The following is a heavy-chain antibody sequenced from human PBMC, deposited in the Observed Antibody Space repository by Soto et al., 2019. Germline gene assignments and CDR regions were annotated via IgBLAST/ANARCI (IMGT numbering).Heavy chain of an antibody. V-gene: IGHV3-11*01. CDR2: ISSSGSTI. D-gene: IGHD4-4*01. J-gene: IGHJ4*02. Sequence: PGGSLRLSSAASGFTFSDYDMSWIRQAPGKGLEWVSYISSSGSTIYYADSVKGRFTISRDNAKNSLYLQMNSPRAEDTAVYYCARYYSNYFSYFDYWGQGTLVTVSS. CDR3: ARYYSNYFSYFDY. CDR1: GFTFSDYD.